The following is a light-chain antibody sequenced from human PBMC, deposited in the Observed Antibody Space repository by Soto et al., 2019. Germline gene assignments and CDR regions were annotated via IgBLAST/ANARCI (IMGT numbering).Light chain of an antibody. CDR2: DAS. Sequence: EIVLTQSPGTLSLSPGEGATLSCRASQSVGNNYLAWYQQKPGQAPRFLMYDASTRATGIPDRFSGSGSGKDFPLNISRLESEDFAVYYCQQYGRTPLTFGGGTKVEIK. V-gene: IGKV3-20*01. CDR3: QQYGRTPLT. J-gene: IGKJ4*01. CDR1: QSVGNNY.